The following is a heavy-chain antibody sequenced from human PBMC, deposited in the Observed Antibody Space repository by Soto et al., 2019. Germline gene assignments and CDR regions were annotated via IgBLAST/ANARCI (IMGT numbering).Heavy chain of an antibody. D-gene: IGHD3-22*01. V-gene: IGHV3-23*01. J-gene: IGHJ4*02. CDR3: EKTPPYYYDSSGYYYDEFDY. CDR1: GFTFSSYA. CDR2: ISGSGGST. Sequence: GGSLRLSCAASGFTFSSYAMSWVRQAPGKGLEWVSAISGSGGSTYYADSVKGRFTISRDNSKNTLYLQMNSLRAEDTAVYYCEKTPPYYYDSSGYYYDEFDYWGKGTLVTVSS.